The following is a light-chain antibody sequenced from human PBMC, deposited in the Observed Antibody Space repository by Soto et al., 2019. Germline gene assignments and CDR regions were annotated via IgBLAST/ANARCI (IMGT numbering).Light chain of an antibody. V-gene: IGKV1-5*01. Sequence: DIQMTQSPSTLSASVGDRVTITCRASQSISSWLAWYQQKPGKAPKLLIYDASSLESGVPSRFSGSGSGTEFTLTISSLQPDDFATYYCQQYNSYPWTFDQGTTVEIK. CDR3: QQYNSYPWT. CDR2: DAS. J-gene: IGKJ1*01. CDR1: QSISSW.